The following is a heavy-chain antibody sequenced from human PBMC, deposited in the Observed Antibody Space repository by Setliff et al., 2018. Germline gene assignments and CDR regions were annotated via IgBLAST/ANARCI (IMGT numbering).Heavy chain of an antibody. CDR3: ARDHAYGSRFYYYYYGMDV. CDR1: GFTFSSYW. Sequence: GSLRLSCAASGFTFSSYWMSWVRQAPGKGLEWVANIKQDGSEKYYVDSVKGRFTISRDNAKDSLYLQMNSLRAEDTAAYYCARDHAYGSRFYYYYYGMDVWGQGTTVTVSS. J-gene: IGHJ6*02. D-gene: IGHD3-10*01. CDR2: IKQDGSEK. V-gene: IGHV3-7*01.